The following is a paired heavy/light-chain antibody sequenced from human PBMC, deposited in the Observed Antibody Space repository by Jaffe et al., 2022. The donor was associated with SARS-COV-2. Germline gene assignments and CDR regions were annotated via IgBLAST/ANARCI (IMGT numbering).Heavy chain of an antibody. CDR3: ARDLGDPGYSSSWTLRSFDY. Sequence: EVQLVESGGGLVQPGGSLRLSCAASGFTFSSYEMNWVRQAPGKGLEWVSYISSSGSTIYYADSVKGRFTISRDNAKNSLYLQMNSLRAEDTAVYYCARDLGDPGYSSSWTLRSFDYWGQGTLVTVSS. CDR2: ISSSGSTI. CDR1: GFTFSSYE. J-gene: IGHJ4*02. V-gene: IGHV3-48*03. D-gene: IGHD6-13*01.
Light chain of an antibody. CDR3: QAWDSSAYYV. CDR1: KLGDKY. V-gene: IGLV3-1*01. J-gene: IGLJ1*01. CDR2: QDS. Sequence: SYELTQPPSVSVSPGQTASITCSGDKLGDKYACWYQQKPGQSPVLVIYQDSKRPSGIPERFSGSNSGNTATLTISGTQAMDEADYYCQAWDSSAYYVFGTGTKVTVL.